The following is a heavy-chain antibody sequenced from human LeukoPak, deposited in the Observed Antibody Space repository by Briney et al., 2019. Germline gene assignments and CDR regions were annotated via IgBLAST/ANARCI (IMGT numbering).Heavy chain of an antibody. J-gene: IGHJ4*02. D-gene: IGHD3-9*01. CDR3: ARVRYYDILTGYYSFDY. CDR2: INPNSGGT. V-gene: IGHV1-2*02. Sequence: GASVTVSCKASGYTFTFYYMHWVRQAPGQGLEWMGWINPNSGGTNYAQKLQGRVTMTRDTSISTAYMELSRLGSDDTAVYYCARVRYYDILTGYYSFDYWGQGTLVTVSS. CDR1: GYTFTFYY.